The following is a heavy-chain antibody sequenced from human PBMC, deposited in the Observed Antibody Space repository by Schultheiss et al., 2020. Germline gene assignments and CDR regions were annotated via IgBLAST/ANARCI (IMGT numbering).Heavy chain of an antibody. V-gene: IGHV1-2*02. CDR3: ARKYCSSTSCYTFWFDP. CDR2: INPNSGGT. J-gene: IGHJ5*02. Sequence: ASVKVSCKASGYTFTSYGISWVRQAPGQGLEWMGWINPNSGGTNYAQKFQGRVTMTRDTSISTAYMELSSLRSEDTAVYYCARKYCSSTSCYTFWFDPWGQGTLVTVSS. CDR1: GYTFTSYG. D-gene: IGHD2-2*02.